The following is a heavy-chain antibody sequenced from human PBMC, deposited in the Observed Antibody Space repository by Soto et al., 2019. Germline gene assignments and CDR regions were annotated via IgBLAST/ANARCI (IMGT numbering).Heavy chain of an antibody. CDR3: ARGAAGAFDF. CDR2: TYYRSKWYS. CDR1: GDSFSSNSAA. V-gene: IGHV6-1*01. J-gene: IGHJ3*01. Sequence: PSQTLSLTCAISGDSFSSNSAAWNWIRQFPSRGLEWLGRTYYRSKWYSDYAVSVQSRITINPDTSKNQFSLQLNSVTPEDTAIYYCARGAAGAFDFWGQGTMVTVSS.